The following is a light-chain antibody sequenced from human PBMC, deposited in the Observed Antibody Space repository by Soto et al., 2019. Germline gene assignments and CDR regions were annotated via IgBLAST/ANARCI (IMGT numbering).Light chain of an antibody. V-gene: IGKV1-39*01. CDR2: AAS. J-gene: IGKJ2*01. CDR1: QSISTY. Sequence: DIQMTQSPSSLSASVGDRVIITCRSSQSISTYLNWYQLKPGKAPKLLIYAASTLQSGVPSRFSGSGSRTDFTLTISSLQPEDFATYSCQQTYSTPYTFGPGTKVDIK. CDR3: QQTYSTPYT.